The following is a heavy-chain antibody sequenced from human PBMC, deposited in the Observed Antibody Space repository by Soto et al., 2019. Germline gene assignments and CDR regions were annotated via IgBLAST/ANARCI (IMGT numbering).Heavy chain of an antibody. V-gene: IGHV1-2*02. CDR3: ARDLLLWFGEFVDYYYYGMDV. CDR2: INPNSGGT. J-gene: IGHJ6*02. D-gene: IGHD3-10*01. CDR1: GYTFTGYY. Sequence: QVQLVQSGAEVKKPGASVKVSCKASGYTFTGYYMHWVRQAPGQGLEWMGWINPNSGGTNYAQKFQGRVTMTSHTSISTAYMELSRLRSDDTAVYYCARDLLLWFGEFVDYYYYGMDVWGQGTTVTVSS.